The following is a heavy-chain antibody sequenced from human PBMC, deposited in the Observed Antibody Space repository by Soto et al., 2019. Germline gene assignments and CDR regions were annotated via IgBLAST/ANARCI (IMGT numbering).Heavy chain of an antibody. D-gene: IGHD6-6*01. J-gene: IGHJ4*02. CDR3: SKRSSSSTFDY. Sequence: EVQLLESGGGLVQPGESLRLSCAASGFTFSSYAMSWVRQAPGKGLEWVSVISGSDDSTYYADSVTGRFTISRDNSKNTLYLQMCSLRAGDASVYYCSKRSSSSTFDYWGQGALVTLSS. CDR1: GFTFSSYA. V-gene: IGHV3-23*01. CDR2: ISGSDDST.